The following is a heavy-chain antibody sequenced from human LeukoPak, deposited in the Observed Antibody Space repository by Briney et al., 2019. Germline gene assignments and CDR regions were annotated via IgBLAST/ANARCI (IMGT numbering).Heavy chain of an antibody. Sequence: SKTLSLTCAVYGGSFSGYYWSWIRQPPGKGLEWIGEINHSGSTNYNPSLKSRVTISVDTSKNQFSLKLSSVTAADTAVYYCARGRTNWNYYYYYMDVWGKGTTVTVSS. J-gene: IGHJ6*03. V-gene: IGHV4-34*01. D-gene: IGHD1-1*01. CDR3: ARGRTNWNYYYYYMDV. CDR2: INHSGST. CDR1: GGSFSGYY.